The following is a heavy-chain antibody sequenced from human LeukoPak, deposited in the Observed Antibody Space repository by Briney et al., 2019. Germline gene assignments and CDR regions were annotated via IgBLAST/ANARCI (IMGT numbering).Heavy chain of an antibody. CDR2: IYSGGST. CDR3: ARDGRASSSWYGVFDY. CDR1: GFTVSSNY. J-gene: IGHJ4*02. D-gene: IGHD6-13*01. Sequence: GGSLRLSCAASGFTVSSNYMSWVRQAPGKGLEWVSVIYSGGSTYYADSVKGRFTISRDNSKNTLYLQMNSLRAEDTAVYYCARDGRASSSWYGVFDYWGQGTLVTVSS. V-gene: IGHV3-53*01.